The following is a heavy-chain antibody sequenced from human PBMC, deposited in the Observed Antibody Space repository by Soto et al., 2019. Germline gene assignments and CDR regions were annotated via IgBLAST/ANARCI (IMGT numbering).Heavy chain of an antibody. CDR3: ARAREWLGVFDAFDI. J-gene: IGHJ3*02. D-gene: IGHD3-3*01. CDR1: GFTFSSYW. CDR2: IKQDGSEK. Sequence: GGSLRLSCAASGFTFSSYWMSWVRQAPGKGLEWVANIKQDGSEKYYVDSVKGRFTISRDNAKKSLYLQMNSLRAEDTAVYYCARAREWLGVFDAFDIWGQGTMVTVSS. V-gene: IGHV3-7*01.